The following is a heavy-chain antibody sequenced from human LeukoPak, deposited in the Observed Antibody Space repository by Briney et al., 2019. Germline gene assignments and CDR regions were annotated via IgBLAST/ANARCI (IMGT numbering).Heavy chain of an antibody. CDR3: TTDGGSGWYNGDY. J-gene: IGHJ4*02. V-gene: IGHV3-15*01. CDR2: IRSKTDGGTT. D-gene: IGHD6-19*01. CDR1: GFTFSHAW. Sequence: GGSLRLSGAASGFTFSHAWMNRVRQGPGQGLEGVGRIRSKTDGGTTEYAAPVKGRFTISRDDSKNTLYLQMNILETEDTAVYYCTTDGGSGWYNGDYWGQGTLVAVSS.